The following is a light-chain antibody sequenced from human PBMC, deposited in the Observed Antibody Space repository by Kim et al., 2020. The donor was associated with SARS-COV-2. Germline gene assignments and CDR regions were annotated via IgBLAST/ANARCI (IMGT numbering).Light chain of an antibody. V-gene: IGKV3-20*01. CDR3: QQYGSSPPYS. CDR2: GAS. CDR1: QRVSSNS. Sequence: EIVLTQSPGTLSLSPGERAALSCRASQRVSSNSLAWFQQTPGQAPRLLISGASSRATGIPDRFSGSGSGTDFTLTISRLEPEDFAVYYCQQYGSSPPYSFGQGTKLEI. J-gene: IGKJ2*03.